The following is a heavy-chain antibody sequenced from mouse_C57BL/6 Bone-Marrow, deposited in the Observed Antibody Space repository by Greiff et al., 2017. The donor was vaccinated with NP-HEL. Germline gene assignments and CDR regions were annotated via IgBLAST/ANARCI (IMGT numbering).Heavy chain of an antibody. CDR1: GFTFSDFY. D-gene: IGHD1-1*01. J-gene: IGHJ1*03. Sequence: EVKLMESGGGLVQSGRSLRLSCATSGFTFSDFYMEWVRQAPGKGLEWIAASRNKANDYTTEYSASVKGRFIVSRDTSQSILYLQMNALRAEDTAIYYCARDNGSRGYWYFDVWGTGTTVTVSS. CDR2: SRNKANDYTT. CDR3: ARDNGSRGYWYFDV. V-gene: IGHV7-1*01.